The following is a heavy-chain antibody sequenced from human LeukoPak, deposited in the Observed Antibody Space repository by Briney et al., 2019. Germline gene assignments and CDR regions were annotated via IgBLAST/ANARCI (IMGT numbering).Heavy chain of an antibody. CDR2: IYPGDSDT. J-gene: IGHJ4*02. Sequence: GESLKISCKGSGYSFTSYWIGWVRQMPGKGLEWMGIIYPGDSDTRYSPSFQGRVTISADKSISTAYLQWSSLKASDTAMYYCARAESRQRLGARNFDYWGQGTLVTVSS. CDR3: ARAESRQRLGARNFDY. CDR1: GYSFTSYW. V-gene: IGHV5-51*01. D-gene: IGHD6-19*01.